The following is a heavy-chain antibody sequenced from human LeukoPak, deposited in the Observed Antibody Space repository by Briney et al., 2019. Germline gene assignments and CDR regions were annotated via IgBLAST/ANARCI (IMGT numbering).Heavy chain of an antibody. CDR3: ARGGSDWFDP. CDR1: GGSISSGGYS. J-gene: IGHJ5*02. CDR2: IYHSGST. Sequence: SQTLSLTCAVSGGSISSGGYSWSWLRQPPGKGLEWIGYIYHSGSTYYNPSLKSRVTISVDRSKNQFSLKLSSVTAADTAVYYCARGGSDWFDPWGQGTLVTVSS. V-gene: IGHV4-30-2*01.